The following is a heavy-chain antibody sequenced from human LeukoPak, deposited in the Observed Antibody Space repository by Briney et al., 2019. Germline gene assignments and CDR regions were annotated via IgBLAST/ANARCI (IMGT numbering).Heavy chain of an antibody. CDR1: GSTFDNYA. V-gene: IGHV3-23*01. J-gene: IGHJ3*02. Sequence: PGGSLRLSCAASGSTFDNYAMNWVRQAPGKGLEWVSYISGGGAKRHYSDSVKGRFTISRDNPKNTLYLQINNLRAEDTAMYYCAKCSAGYYNDAFDIWGRGTMVTVSS. CDR2: ISGGGAKR. CDR3: AKCSAGYYNDAFDI. D-gene: IGHD3-10*02.